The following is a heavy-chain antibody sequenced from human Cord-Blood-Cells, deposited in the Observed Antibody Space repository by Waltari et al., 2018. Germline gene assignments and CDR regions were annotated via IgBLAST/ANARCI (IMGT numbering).Heavy chain of an antibody. CDR3: ARAGYSSRHYGMDV. CDR1: GGSFSGYY. Sequence: QVQLQQWGAGLLKPSETLYITCAVYGGSFSGYYWRWISQPPGKGLEWIGEINHSGSTNYNPSLKSRVTISVDTSKNQFSLKLSSVTAADTAVYYCARAGYSSRHYGMDVWGQGTTVTVSS. J-gene: IGHJ6*02. CDR2: INHSGST. V-gene: IGHV4-34*01. D-gene: IGHD6-13*01.